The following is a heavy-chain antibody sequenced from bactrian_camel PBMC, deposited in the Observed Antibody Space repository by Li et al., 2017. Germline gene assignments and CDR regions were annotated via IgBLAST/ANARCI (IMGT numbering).Heavy chain of an antibody. J-gene: IGHJ4*01. Sequence: VQLVESGGGSVQAGGSLNLSCEASGYNYDRNCLGWFRQAPGQEREGVATLGNDGSIDYANSVKGRFTISQDKAKHMLYLQMDSLRTEDTAMYYCAARSACLDLLTAIPHSTLVGQGTQVT. D-gene: IGHD1*01. V-gene: IGHV3S55*01. CDR2: LGNDGSI. CDR1: GYNYDRNC.